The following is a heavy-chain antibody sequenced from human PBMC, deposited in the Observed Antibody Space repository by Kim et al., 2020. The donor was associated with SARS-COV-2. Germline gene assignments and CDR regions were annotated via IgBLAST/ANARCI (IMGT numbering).Heavy chain of an antibody. J-gene: IGHJ4*02. CDR2: INPNSGAT. CDR1: GYSFTGYY. V-gene: IGHV1-2*02. D-gene: IGHD2-21*01. Sequence: ASVKVSCKASGYSFTGYYLHWLRQAPGQGLEWVGWINPNSGATKYAQKFQGRVTMTGDTSISTAYMELSSLRSDDTAVYYCARDRGTYSDYWGQGTVVTV. CDR3: ARDRGTYSDY.